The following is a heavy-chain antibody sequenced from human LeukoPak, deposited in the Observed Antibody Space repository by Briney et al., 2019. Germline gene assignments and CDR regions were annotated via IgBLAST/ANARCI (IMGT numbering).Heavy chain of an antibody. V-gene: IGHV4-38-2*01. CDR2: VYHSGST. CDR1: GYSISSGYY. CDR3: ARRNAFDI. J-gene: IGHJ3*02. Sequence: SETLSLTCAVSGYSISSGYYWGWIRQPPGKGLEWIVSVYHSGSTYYNPSLKSRVTISVDTSKNQFSLKLSSVTAADTAVYYCARRNAFDIWGQGTMVTVSS.